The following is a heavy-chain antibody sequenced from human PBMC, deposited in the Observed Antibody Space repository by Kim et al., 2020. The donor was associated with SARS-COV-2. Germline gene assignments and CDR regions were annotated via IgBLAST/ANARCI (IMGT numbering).Heavy chain of an antibody. V-gene: IGHV7-4-1*01. CDR3: ARPLTATRAFDI. J-gene: IGHJ3*02. CDR1: GYTFTHFA. D-gene: IGHD2-15*01. CDR2: INTDTGIP. Sequence: ASVKVSCKTSGYTFTHFALNWVRQAPGQGLQWMGWINTDTGIPTYGRGFRGRFVFSLDASVSTAYLEIDSLEPEDTAIYYCARPLTATRAFDIWGQGTMV.